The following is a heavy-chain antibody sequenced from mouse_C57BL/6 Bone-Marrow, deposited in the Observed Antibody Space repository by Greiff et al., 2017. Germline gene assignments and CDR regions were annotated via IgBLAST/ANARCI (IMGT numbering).Heavy chain of an antibody. D-gene: IGHD1-1*01. CDR2: IDPSDSYT. V-gene: IGHV1-50*01. Sequence: VKLQQPGAELVKPGASVKLSCKASGYTFTSYWMQWVKQRPGQGLEWIGEIDPSDSYTNYNQKFKGKATLTVDTSSSTPYMQLSSLTSEDSAVYYCAKSHYGSSYRFAYWGQGTLVTVSA. CDR3: AKSHYGSSYRFAY. CDR1: GYTFTSYW. J-gene: IGHJ3*01.